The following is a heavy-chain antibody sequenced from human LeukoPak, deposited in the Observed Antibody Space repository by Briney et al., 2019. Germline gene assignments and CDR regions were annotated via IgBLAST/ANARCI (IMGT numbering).Heavy chain of an antibody. Sequence: GGSLRLSCAACGFTFSCYAMHLVRQAPGKGLEYVSDISSHGGRTYYANSVKGRFTISRDNSKNTLYLQIGNLRAEDMAVYYCASGYYYDSSGSFGDYWGQGTLVTVSS. D-gene: IGHD3-22*01. CDR3: ASGYYYDSSGSFGDY. V-gene: IGHV3-64*01. CDR2: ISSHGGRT. CDR1: GFTFSCYA. J-gene: IGHJ4*02.